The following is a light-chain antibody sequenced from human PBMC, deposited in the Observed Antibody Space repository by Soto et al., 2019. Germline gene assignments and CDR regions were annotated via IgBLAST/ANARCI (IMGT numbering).Light chain of an antibody. CDR1: QSVGTT. J-gene: IGKJ4*02. CDR2: DAS. V-gene: IGKV3-15*01. Sequence: EIFMTQSPATLSVSPGEKVILSCRASQSVGTTLAWYQQKPGQAPSLLIRDASTRATGVPARFSGSGSGTEFTLTISSLQSEDFAIYYCQQYSASPTFGGGTTLEIK. CDR3: QQYSASPT.